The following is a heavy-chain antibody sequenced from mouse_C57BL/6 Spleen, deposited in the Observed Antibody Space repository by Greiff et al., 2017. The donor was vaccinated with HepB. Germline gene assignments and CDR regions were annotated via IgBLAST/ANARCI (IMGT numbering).Heavy chain of an antibody. Sequence: EVKLMDSGGGLVKPGGSLKLSCAASGFTFSDYGMHWVRQAPEKGLEWVAYISSGSSTIYYADTVKGRFTISRDNAKNTLFLQMTSLRSEDTAMYYCARGSNYWYFDVWGTGTTVTVSS. CDR1: GFTFSDYG. CDR3: ARGSNYWYFDV. D-gene: IGHD2-5*01. CDR2: ISSGSSTI. J-gene: IGHJ1*03. V-gene: IGHV5-17*01.